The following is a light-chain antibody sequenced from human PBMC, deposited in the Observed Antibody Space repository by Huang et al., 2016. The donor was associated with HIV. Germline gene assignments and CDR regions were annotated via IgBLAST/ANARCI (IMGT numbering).Light chain of an antibody. CDR1: QGISNS. J-gene: IGKJ1*01. V-gene: IGKV1-NL1*01. CDR3: QQYYSTPT. CDR2: ATS. Sequence: DIQMTQSPSSLSPSVGDRVTITCRASQGISNSLAWYQQKPGKAPKRLLHATSRLESGVPSRFSGSGSGTDYTLTISSLQPEDFATYYCQQYYSTPTFGQGTKVESK.